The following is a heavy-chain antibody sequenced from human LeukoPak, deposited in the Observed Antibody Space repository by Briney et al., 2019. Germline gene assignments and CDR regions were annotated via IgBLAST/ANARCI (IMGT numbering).Heavy chain of an antibody. CDR2: FDPEDGET. V-gene: IGHV1-24*01. CDR3: ATGRHYYDSSVGEY. CDR1: GYTLTELS. Sequence: GASVKVSCKVSGYTLTELSMHWVRQAPGKGLEWMGGFDPEDGETIYAQKFQGRVAMTEDTSTDTAYMELSSLRSEDTAVYYCATGRHYYDSSVGEYWGQGTLVTVSS. J-gene: IGHJ4*02. D-gene: IGHD3-22*01.